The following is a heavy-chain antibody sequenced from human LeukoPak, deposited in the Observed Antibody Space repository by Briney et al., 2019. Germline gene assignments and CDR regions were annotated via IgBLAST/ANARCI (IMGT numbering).Heavy chain of an antibody. CDR3: ARGIAAAV. CDR1: GGSFSGYY. D-gene: IGHD6-13*01. J-gene: IGHJ4*02. V-gene: IGHV4-34*01. CDR2: INHSGST. Sequence: SETLSLTCAVYGGSFSGYYWSWIRQPPGKGLEWIGEINHSGSTNYNPSLKSRVTISVDTSKNQFSLKLSSVTAADTAVYYCARGIAAAVWGQGTLDTVSS.